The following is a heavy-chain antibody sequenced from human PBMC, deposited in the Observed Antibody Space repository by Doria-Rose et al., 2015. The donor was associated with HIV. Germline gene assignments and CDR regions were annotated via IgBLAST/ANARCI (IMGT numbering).Heavy chain of an antibody. V-gene: IGHV2-26*01. D-gene: IGHD6-13*01. CDR3: ARIKSSRWYHKYYFDF. CDR1: GVSLSSPGMC. J-gene: IGHJ4*02. Sequence: QVTLKESGPVLVKPTETLTLTCTVSGVSLSSPGMCVSWTRQPPGKALEWLANIFSDDERSYKTSLKSRLTSSRGTSKSQVVLTMTDMHPVDTATYYCARIKSSRWYHKYYFDFWGQGTLVIVSA. CDR2: IFSDDER.